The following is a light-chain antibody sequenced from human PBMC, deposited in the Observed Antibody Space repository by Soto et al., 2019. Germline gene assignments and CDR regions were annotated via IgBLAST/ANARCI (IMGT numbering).Light chain of an antibody. CDR1: SSDVGSYNL. Sequence: QSALTQPASVSGSPGQSITISCTGTSSDVGSYNLVSWYQQHPGTAPKLMIYEDNKRASGVSNRVSGSTSGITASLTISVLQAEDEADYYCCSYAGSSTWVFGGGTKVTVL. CDR3: CSYAGSSTWV. CDR2: EDN. J-gene: IGLJ3*02. V-gene: IGLV2-23*01.